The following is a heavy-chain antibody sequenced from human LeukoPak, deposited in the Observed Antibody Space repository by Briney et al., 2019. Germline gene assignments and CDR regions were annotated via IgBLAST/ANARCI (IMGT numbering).Heavy chain of an antibody. Sequence: AXXKVSCKASGYTFTSYYMHWVRQAPGQGLEWMGIINPSGGSTNYAQKFQGRVTLTRDTSTSTVYMELSSLRSEDTAVYYCARDRFTMVRGATPLYYWGQGTLVTVSS. J-gene: IGHJ4*02. CDR1: GYTFTSYY. CDR3: ARDRFTMVRGATPLYY. CDR2: INPSGGST. D-gene: IGHD3-10*01. V-gene: IGHV1-46*01.